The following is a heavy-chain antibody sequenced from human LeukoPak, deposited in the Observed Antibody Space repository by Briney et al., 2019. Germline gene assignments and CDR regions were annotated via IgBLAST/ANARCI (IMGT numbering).Heavy chain of an antibody. V-gene: IGHV1-2*02. Sequence: ASVKVSCKASGYTFTSYYMHWVRQAPGQGLEWMGWINPNSGGTNYAQKFQGRVTMTRDTSISTAYMELSRLRSDDTAVYYCARSQNQYCSSTSCSDDYWGQGTLVTVSS. CDR1: GYTFTSYY. J-gene: IGHJ4*02. CDR2: INPNSGGT. CDR3: ARSQNQYCSSTSCSDDY. D-gene: IGHD2-2*01.